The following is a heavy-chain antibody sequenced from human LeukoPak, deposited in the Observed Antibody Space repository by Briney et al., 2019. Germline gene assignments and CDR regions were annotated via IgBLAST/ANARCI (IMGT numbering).Heavy chain of an antibody. CDR3: ARGEGFDP. Sequence: SETLSLTCAVYGGTFSGYYWSWIRQPPGKGLEWIGEINHSGSSNYNPSLKSRVTISVDTSKNQFSLKLSSVTAADTAVYYCARGEGFDPWGQGTLVTVSS. J-gene: IGHJ5*02. V-gene: IGHV4-34*01. CDR1: GGTFSGYY. CDR2: INHSGSS.